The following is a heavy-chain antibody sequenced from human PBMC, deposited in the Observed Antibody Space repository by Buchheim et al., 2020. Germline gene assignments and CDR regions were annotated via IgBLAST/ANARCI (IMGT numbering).Heavy chain of an antibody. CDR1: GFPVSSNH. CDR2: LYNGGGT. V-gene: IGHV3-66*01. J-gene: IGHJ4*02. D-gene: IGHD6-19*01. Sequence: EVQLVESGGSLVQPGGSLRLSCAASGFPVSSNHMSWVRQAPRQGLEWVSILYNGGGTDYADSVKDRFAISRDNSKNTLFLQMNSLRAEDTAVYYCASEAVPATGGFDYWGQGTL. CDR3: ASEAVPATGGFDY.